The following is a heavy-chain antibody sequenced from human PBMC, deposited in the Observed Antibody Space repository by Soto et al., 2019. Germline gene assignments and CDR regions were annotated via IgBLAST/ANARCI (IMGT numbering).Heavy chain of an antibody. CDR3: ARGTGDLAY. V-gene: IGHV1-18*04. Sequence: QIHLVQSGAEVKKPGASVKVSCKASGYTFTSFGISWVRQAPGQGLEWMGWISGYSANTHYAHKVQGRVSMTTDTSTNTAYMELRSLRSDDPAVYYCARGTGDLAYWGQGTLVTVSS. D-gene: IGHD7-27*01. CDR2: ISGYSANT. CDR1: GYTFTSFG. J-gene: IGHJ4*02.